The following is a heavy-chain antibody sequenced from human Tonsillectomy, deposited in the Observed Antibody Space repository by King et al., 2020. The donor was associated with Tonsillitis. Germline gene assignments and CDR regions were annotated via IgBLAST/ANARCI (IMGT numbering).Heavy chain of an antibody. D-gene: IGHD3-3*01. CDR3: ARDKLDYDFWSGYYHAAFDI. J-gene: IGHJ3*02. V-gene: IGHV3-11*01. CDR1: GFTFSDYY. CDR2: LSNSGSTI. Sequence: EQLVQSGGGLVKPGGSLRLSCAASGFTFSDYYMSWIRQAPGKGLEWVSYLSNSGSTIHYADSVKGRFTISRDNAKNSLYLQMNSLRAEDTVVYYCARDKLDYDFWSGYYHAAFDIWGQGTMVTVSS.